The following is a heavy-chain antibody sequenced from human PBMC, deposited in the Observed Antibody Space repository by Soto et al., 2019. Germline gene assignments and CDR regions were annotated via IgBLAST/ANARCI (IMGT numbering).Heavy chain of an antibody. CDR2: INSDGSGT. J-gene: IGHJ4*02. CDR3: AREDFSPYYGSGSYTPFDY. Sequence: EVQLVESGGDLVQPGGSLRLSCAASGFTFSNYWMHWVRQAPGKGLVWVSRINSDGSGTTYADSVKGRFTISRDNAKNTLYLQMNSLRAEDTAVYYCAREDFSPYYGSGSYTPFDYWGQGTLVTVSS. V-gene: IGHV3-74*01. CDR1: GFTFSNYW. D-gene: IGHD3-10*01.